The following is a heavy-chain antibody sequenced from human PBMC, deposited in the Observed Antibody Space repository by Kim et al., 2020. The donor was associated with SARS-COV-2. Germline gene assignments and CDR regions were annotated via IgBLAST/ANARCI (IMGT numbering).Heavy chain of an antibody. CDR1: GYTFTSHA. V-gene: IGHV7-4-1*02. CDR2: INTNNGNP. J-gene: IGHJ6*02. CDR3: ARESFCNATNCYNGMDV. Sequence: ASVKVSCKASGYTFTSHALNWVRQAPGQGLEWMGWINTNNGNPGYAQGFSGRFVFSLDTSDRTAYLHISSLKAEDIGVYYCARESFCNATNCYNGMDVWGQGSPVTVSS. D-gene: IGHD1-26*01.